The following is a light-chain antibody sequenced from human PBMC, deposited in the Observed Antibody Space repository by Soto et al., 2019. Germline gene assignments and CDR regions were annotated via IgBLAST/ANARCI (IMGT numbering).Light chain of an antibody. V-gene: IGKV4-1*01. CDR1: QSVLYSSNNKNY. J-gene: IGKJ4*01. CDR2: WAS. Sequence: DIVMTQSPDSLAVSLGERATINCKSSQSVLYSSNNKNYLAWYQQKPGQPPKLLIHWASTREFGVPDRFSGGGSGTDFSLTISRLQAEDVAVYYCQQYYRTPPTFGGGTKVEIK. CDR3: QQYYRTPPT.